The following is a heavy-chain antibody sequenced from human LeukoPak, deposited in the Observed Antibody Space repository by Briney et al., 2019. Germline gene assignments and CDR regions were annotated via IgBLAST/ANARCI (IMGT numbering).Heavy chain of an antibody. D-gene: IGHD3-22*01. CDR3: ARDRALYSSRGYYYTEDDF. J-gene: IGHJ4*02. CDR1: GFPFSNYW. V-gene: IGHV3-7*01. CDR2: IKQDGSER. Sequence: PGGSLRLSCTASGFPFSNYWMSWVRQAPGKGLEWVANIKQDGSERYYVDSVRGRFTISRDNAKNSLFLQMNSLRVDDTALYYCARDRALYSSRGYYYTEDDFWGQGTLVTVSS.